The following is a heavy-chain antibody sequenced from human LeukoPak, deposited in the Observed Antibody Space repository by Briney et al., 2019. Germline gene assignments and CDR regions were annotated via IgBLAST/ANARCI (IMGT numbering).Heavy chain of an antibody. CDR2: ISYDGSNK. CDR1: GFTFSSYG. J-gene: IGHJ6*02. CDR3: AKDDIAVAGTAYYYYGMDV. V-gene: IGHV3-30*18. Sequence: GGSLRLSCAASGFTFSSYGMHWVRQAPGKGLEWVAVISYDGSNKYYADSVRGRFTISRDNSKNTLYLQMNSLRAEDTAVYYCAKDDIAVAGTAYYYYGMDVRGQGTTVTVSS. D-gene: IGHD6-19*01.